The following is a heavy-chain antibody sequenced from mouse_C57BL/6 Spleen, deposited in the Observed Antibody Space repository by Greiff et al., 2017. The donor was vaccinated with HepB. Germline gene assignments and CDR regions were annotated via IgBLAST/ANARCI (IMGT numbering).Heavy chain of an antibody. J-gene: IGHJ1*03. Sequence: QVQLKESGPGILQSSQTLSLTCSFSGFSLSTSGMGVSWIRQPSGKGLEWLAHIYWDDDKRYNPSLKSRLTISKDTSRNQVFLKITSVDTADTATYYCARRYYDYALAWYFDVWGTGTTVTVSS. V-gene: IGHV8-12*01. CDR1: GFSLSTSGMG. D-gene: IGHD2-4*01. CDR3: ARRYYDYALAWYFDV. CDR2: IYWDDDK.